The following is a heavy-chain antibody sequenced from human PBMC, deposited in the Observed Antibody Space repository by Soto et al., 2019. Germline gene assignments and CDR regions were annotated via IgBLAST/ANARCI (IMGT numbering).Heavy chain of an antibody. CDR2: IYYSGST. Sequence: QLQLQESGPGLVKPSETLSLTCTVSGGSISSSSYYWGWIRQPPGKGLEWIGSIYYSGSTYYNPSIQSRLTISLDTSKNQFSLKLSSVTAADTAVYYCARRDVLLWFGELFPGAFDIWGQGTMVTVSS. V-gene: IGHV4-39*01. CDR3: ARRDVLLWFGELFPGAFDI. J-gene: IGHJ3*02. D-gene: IGHD3-10*01. CDR1: GGSISSSSYY.